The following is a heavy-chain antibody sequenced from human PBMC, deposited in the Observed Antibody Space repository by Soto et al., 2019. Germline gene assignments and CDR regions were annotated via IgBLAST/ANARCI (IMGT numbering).Heavy chain of an antibody. J-gene: IGHJ5*02. D-gene: IGHD2-15*01. Sequence: QVQLVQSGAEVKKPGASVKVSCKASGYTFTSYGISWVRQAPGQGLEWMGWISAYNGNTNYAQKLQGRVTMTTDTSTSTVYMELRSLRTDDTAVYYCARLGYCSGGSCYGPVGWFDPWGQGTLVTVSS. V-gene: IGHV1-18*01. CDR3: ARLGYCSGGSCYGPVGWFDP. CDR1: GYTFTSYG. CDR2: ISAYNGNT.